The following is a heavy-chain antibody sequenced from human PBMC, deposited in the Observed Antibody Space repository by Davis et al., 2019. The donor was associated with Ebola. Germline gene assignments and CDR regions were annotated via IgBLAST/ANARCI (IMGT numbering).Heavy chain of an antibody. D-gene: IGHD5-24*01. CDR1: GFSFRSYW. V-gene: IGHV3-7*03. CDR2: IKQDGSEK. J-gene: IGHJ4*02. CDR3: ARMATIYHY. Sequence: GESLKISCAASGFSFRSYWMSWVRQAPGKGLDWVANIKQDGSEKYYVDSVKGRFTISRDNAKNSLYLQMNSLRAEDTAVYYCARMATIYHYWGQGTLVTVSS.